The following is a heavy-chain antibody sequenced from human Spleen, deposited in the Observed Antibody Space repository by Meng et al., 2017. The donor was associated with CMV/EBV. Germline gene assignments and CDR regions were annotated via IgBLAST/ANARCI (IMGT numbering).Heavy chain of an antibody. J-gene: IGHJ4*02. CDR2: ISGSGGST. V-gene: IGHV3-23*01. CDR1: GFTFSSYA. CDR3: ARERTSFLDY. D-gene: IGHD6-6*01. Sequence: GESLKISCAASGFTFSSYAMSWVRQAPGKGLEWVSAISGSGGSTYYADSVKGRFTISRDNSKNTLYLQMNSLRAEDTAVYYCARERTSFLDYWGQGTTVTVSS.